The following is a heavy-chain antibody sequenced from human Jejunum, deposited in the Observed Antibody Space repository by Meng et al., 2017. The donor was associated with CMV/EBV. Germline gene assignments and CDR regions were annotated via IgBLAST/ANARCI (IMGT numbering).Heavy chain of an antibody. Sequence: EVDLLGSGGDGVGAGGSLTFSGAGYRFTCSNYGRGRLGQAQGKGLEWCTSISGSGQSTNHDVTVKCRFTIDRDNSKKTLDLQMNKLGADDTALYYCAKNYDFPDWGQGTLVTVSS. CDR3: AKNYDFPD. D-gene: IGHD3-3*01. V-gene: IGHV3-23*01. J-gene: IGHJ4*02. CDR1: RFTCSNYG. CDR2: ISGSGQST.